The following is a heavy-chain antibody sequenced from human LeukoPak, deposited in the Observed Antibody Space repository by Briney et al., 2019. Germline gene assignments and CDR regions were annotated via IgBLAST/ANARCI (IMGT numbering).Heavy chain of an antibody. Sequence: SETLSLTCTVSGGSISSGSYYWSWIRQPAGKGLEWIGRIYTSRSTNYNPSLKSRVTISVDTSKNQFSLKLSSVTAADTAVYYCASLIPEYSSSWYYYYYYMDVWGKGTTVTVSS. D-gene: IGHD6-13*01. CDR1: GGSISSGSYY. J-gene: IGHJ6*03. CDR2: IYTSRST. CDR3: ASLIPEYSSSWYYYYYYMDV. V-gene: IGHV4-61*02.